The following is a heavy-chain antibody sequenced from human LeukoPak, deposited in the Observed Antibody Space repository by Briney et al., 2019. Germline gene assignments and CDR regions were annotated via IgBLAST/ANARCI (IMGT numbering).Heavy chain of an antibody. V-gene: IGHV3-21*04. CDR3: ARGIAVAGPPFDY. CDR2: ISTSSIYI. CDR1: GFIFSSYS. J-gene: IGHJ4*02. Sequence: GGSLRLSCAVSGFIFSSYSMNWVRQAPGKGLEWVSSISTSSIYIYYADSVKGRFTISRDNAKNSLYLQMNSLRAEDTAVYYCARGIAVAGPPFDYWGQGTLVTASS. D-gene: IGHD6-19*01.